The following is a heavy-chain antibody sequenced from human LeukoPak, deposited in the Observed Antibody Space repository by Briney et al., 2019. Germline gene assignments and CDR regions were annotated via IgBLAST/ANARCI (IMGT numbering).Heavy chain of an antibody. CDR1: GFTFDDYA. V-gene: IGHV3-9*01. J-gene: IGHJ4*02. CDR2: ISWNSGSI. Sequence: GGSLRLFCAASGFTFDDYAMHWVRQAPGKGLEWVSGISWNSGSIGYADSVKGRFTISRDNAKNTLYLQMNSLRAEDTAVYYCASDGYSFGHDFDYWGQGTLVTVSS. CDR3: ASDGYSFGHDFDY. D-gene: IGHD5-18*01.